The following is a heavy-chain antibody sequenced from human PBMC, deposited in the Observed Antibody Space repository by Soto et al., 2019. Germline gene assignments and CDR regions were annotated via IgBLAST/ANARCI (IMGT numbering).Heavy chain of an antibody. J-gene: IGHJ4*01. CDR3: TTDSYSTIIIVRFDF. CDR2: IKSKTDGGTT. D-gene: IGHD3-10*01. CDR1: GFTFTNAW. Sequence: GSLRLSCAASGFTFTNAWINWVRQAPGKGLEWVGRIKSKTDGGTTDFAAAVKGRFAISRDDSNNMVYLQMNSLKTEDTGIYYCTTDSYSTIIIVRFDFWGHGTLVTVSS. V-gene: IGHV3-15*07.